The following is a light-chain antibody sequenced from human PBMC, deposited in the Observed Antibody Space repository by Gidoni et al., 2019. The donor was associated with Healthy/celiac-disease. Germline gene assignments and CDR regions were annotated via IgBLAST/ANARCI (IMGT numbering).Light chain of an antibody. V-gene: IGKV3-11*01. CDR1: QSVSSY. J-gene: IGKJ2*01. Sequence: EIVLPQSPATLSLSPGERATLSFRASQSVSSYLAWYQQPPGQAPRLLIYDASNRATGIPARFSGSGSGTDFTLTISSLEPEDVAVYYCQQRSNWAPYTFGQGTKLEIK. CDR2: DAS. CDR3: QQRSNWAPYT.